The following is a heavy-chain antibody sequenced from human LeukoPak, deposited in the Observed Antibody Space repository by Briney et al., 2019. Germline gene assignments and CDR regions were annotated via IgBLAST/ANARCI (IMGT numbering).Heavy chain of an antibody. V-gene: IGHV4-34*01. CDR2: INHSGST. CDR1: GGSFSGYY. J-gene: IGHJ6*03. D-gene: IGHD6-6*01. Sequence: SETMSLACAVYGGSFSGYYWSWIRQPPGKGLEWIGEINHSGSTNYNPSLKSRVTISVDTSKNQFSLKLSSVTAADTAVYYCARGRGAARPRSKLYYYYYYMDVWGKGTTVTVSS. CDR3: ARGRGAARPRSKLYYYYYYMDV.